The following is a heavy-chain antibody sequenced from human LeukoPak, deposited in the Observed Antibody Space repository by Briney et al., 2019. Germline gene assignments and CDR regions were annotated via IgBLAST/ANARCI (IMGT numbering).Heavy chain of an antibody. J-gene: IGHJ5*02. Sequence: SETLSLTCTVSGGSISSGGYYWSWIRQHPGKGLGWIGYIYYSGSTYYNPSLKSRVTISVDTSKNQFSLKLSSVAAADTAAYYCARTAVVPAAFTLDWFDPWGQGTLVTVSS. CDR1: GGSISSGGYY. V-gene: IGHV4-31*03. CDR2: IYYSGST. D-gene: IGHD2-2*01. CDR3: ARTAVVPAAFTLDWFDP.